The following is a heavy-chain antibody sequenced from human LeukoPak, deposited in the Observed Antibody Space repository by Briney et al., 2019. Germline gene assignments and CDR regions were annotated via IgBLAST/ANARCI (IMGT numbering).Heavy chain of an antibody. D-gene: IGHD4-11*01. CDR1: GFTFSGSG. CDR3: TSTVTTENP. V-gene: IGHV3-73*01. CDR2: IRSKANTYAT. J-gene: IGHJ5*02. Sequence: PGGSLRLSCAASGFTFSGSGMHWVRQASGKGLEWVGRIRSKANTYATAYAASVKGRFTISRDDSKNTAYLQMNSLKTEDTAVYYCTSTVTTENPWGQGTLVTVSS.